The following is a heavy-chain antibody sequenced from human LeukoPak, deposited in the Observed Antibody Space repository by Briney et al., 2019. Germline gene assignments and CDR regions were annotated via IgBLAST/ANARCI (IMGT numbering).Heavy chain of an antibody. CDR1: GFTFSDYY. Sequence: GGSLRLSCAASGFTFSDYYTSWIRQAPGKGLEWVSAISGSGGSTYYADSVKGRFTISRDNSKNTLYLQTNSLRAEDTAVYYCAKATRAVYFDYWGQGTLVTVSS. CDR2: ISGSGGST. V-gene: IGHV3-23*01. J-gene: IGHJ4*02. CDR3: AKATRAVYFDY. D-gene: IGHD1-26*01.